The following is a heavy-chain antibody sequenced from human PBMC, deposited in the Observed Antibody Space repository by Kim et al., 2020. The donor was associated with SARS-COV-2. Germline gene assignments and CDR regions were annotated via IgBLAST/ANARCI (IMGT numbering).Heavy chain of an antibody. J-gene: IGHJ4*02. CDR1: GFTFSNFG. D-gene: IGHD6-19*01. CDR2: IWYAGSKK. CDR3: ARGAVIYWGDY. Sequence: GGSLRLSCAAYGFTFSNFGMHWVRQAPGKGLEWVAVIWYAGSKKYYADSVKGRFTISRDNSKNTLYLEVNSLRAEDTAVYYCARGAVIYWGDYWGQGTLVTVSS. V-gene: IGHV3-33*01.